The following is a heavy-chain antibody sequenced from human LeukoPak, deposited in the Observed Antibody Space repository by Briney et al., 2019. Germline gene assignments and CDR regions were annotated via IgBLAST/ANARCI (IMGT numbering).Heavy chain of an antibody. D-gene: IGHD4-17*01. CDR3: ARNYGDDGGLDY. CDR2: IKEDGSEK. CDR1: GVTFSSYW. Sequence: GGSLRLSCAASGVTFSSYWMSWVRQAPGKGLEWVANIKEDGSEKYYVDSVKGRFTISRDNAKNSLYLQMNSLRAEDTAVYYCARNYGDDGGLDYWGQGTLVTVSS. V-gene: IGHV3-7*01. J-gene: IGHJ4*02.